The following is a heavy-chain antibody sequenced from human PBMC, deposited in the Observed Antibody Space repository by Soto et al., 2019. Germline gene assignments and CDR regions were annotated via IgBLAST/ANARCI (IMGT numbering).Heavy chain of an antibody. D-gene: IGHD6-13*01. CDR2: IYYSGST. CDR1: GGSISSYY. CDR3: AREGVSSSWYNYYGMDV. Sequence: QVQLQESGPGLVKPSETLSLTCTVSGGSISSYYWSWIRQPPGTGLEWIGYIYYSGSTNYNPSPKSRVTISVETSKNHFSPKLSSVTAADTAVYYCAREGVSSSWYNYYGMDVWGQGTTVTVAS. V-gene: IGHV4-59*01. J-gene: IGHJ6*02.